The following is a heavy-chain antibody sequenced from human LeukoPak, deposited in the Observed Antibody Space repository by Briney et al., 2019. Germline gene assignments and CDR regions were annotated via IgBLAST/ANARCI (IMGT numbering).Heavy chain of an antibody. V-gene: IGHV3-30*02. CDR1: GFTFSSYG. D-gene: IGHD6-19*01. J-gene: IGHJ5*02. CDR3: AKSRYEWLVTNNWFDP. CDR2: IRYDGSNK. Sequence: GGSLRLSCAASGFTFSSYGMHWVRQAPGKGLEWVAFIRYDGSNKYYADSVKGRFTISRDNSKNTLYLQMNSLRAEDTAVYYCAKSRYEWLVTNNWFDPWGQGTLVTVSS.